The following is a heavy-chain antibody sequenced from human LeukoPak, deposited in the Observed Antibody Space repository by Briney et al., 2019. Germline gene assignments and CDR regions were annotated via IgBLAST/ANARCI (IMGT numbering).Heavy chain of an antibody. CDR3: ARVGAGSYYNLGDWFDP. CDR1: GYTFTSYY. V-gene: IGHV1-46*01. J-gene: IGHJ5*02. D-gene: IGHD3-10*01. Sequence: ASVTVSCKASGYTFTSYYMHWVRQAPGQGLEWMGIINPSGGSTSYAQKFQGRVTMTRDMSTSTVYMELSSLRSEDTAVYYCARVGAGSYYNLGDWFDPWGQGTLVTVSS. CDR2: INPSGGST.